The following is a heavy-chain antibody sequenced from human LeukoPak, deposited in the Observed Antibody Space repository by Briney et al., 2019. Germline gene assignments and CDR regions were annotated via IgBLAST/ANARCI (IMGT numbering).Heavy chain of an antibody. D-gene: IGHD3-10*01. Sequence: ASVKVSCKASGYTFTGYYMHWVRQAPGQGLGWMGWINPNSGGTNYAQKFQGRVTMTRDTSISTAYMELSRLRSDDTAVYYCATSPYYYGSGSYYILGLWGQGTMVTVSS. J-gene: IGHJ3*01. V-gene: IGHV1-2*02. CDR2: INPNSGGT. CDR3: ATSPYYYGSGSYYILGL. CDR1: GYTFTGYY.